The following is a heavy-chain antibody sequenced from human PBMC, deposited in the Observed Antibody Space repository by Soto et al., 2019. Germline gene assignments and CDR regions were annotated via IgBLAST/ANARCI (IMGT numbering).Heavy chain of an antibody. Sequence: QVQLVQSGAEVKKPGASVKVSCKASGYTFTSYGISWVRQAPGQGLEWMGWISAYNGNTNYPQKLQRRVTMTTATYTSPDYMELRSLLSDDTAVYYTARGAPPFGYWGQGTLVTVSS. CDR3: ARGAPPFGY. J-gene: IGHJ4*02. D-gene: IGHD3-10*01. V-gene: IGHV1-18*01. CDR1: GYTFTSYG. CDR2: ISAYNGNT.